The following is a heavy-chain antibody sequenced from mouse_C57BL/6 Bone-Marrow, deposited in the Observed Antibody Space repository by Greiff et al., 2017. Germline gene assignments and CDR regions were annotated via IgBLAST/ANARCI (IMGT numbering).Heavy chain of an antibody. CDR2: ICSGGSYT. V-gene: IGHV5-6*02. Sequence: VTLVESGGDLVKPGGSLKLSCAASGFTFSSYGMSWVRQTPDKRLEWVATICSGGSYTYYPDSVKGRFPISRDNAKNTLYLQMSSLKSEDTAMYYCERWGYDRREFDYGGRGTTLTVSS. CDR1: GFTFSSYG. CDR3: ERWGYDRREFDY. D-gene: IGHD3-1*01. J-gene: IGHJ2*01.